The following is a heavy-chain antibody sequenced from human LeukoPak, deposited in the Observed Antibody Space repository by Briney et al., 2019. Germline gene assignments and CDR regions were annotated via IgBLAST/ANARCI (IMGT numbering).Heavy chain of an antibody. J-gene: IGHJ4*02. Sequence: GGSLRLSCAASGFTFSKYWMSWVRQAPGKGLEWVANINQDGSETYYVDSVEGRFTISRDNAKNSLYLQMNSLRAEDTAVYYCAMTRYSSGHGGYWGQGTLVTVSS. CDR1: GFTFSKYW. CDR3: AMTRYSSGHGGY. CDR2: INQDGSET. V-gene: IGHV3-7*01. D-gene: IGHD6-19*01.